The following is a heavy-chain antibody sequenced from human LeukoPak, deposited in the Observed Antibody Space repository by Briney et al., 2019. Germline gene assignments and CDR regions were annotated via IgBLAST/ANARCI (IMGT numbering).Heavy chain of an antibody. D-gene: IGHD2-21*01. CDR3: ARVFGAFDP. CDR2: ISGSGGST. Sequence: PGGSLRLSCAASGFTFSGYAMSWVRQAPGKGLEWVSAISGSGGSTYYADSVKGRFTISRDNAKNSLYLQMNSLRAEDTAVYYCARVFGAFDPWGQGTLVTVSS. CDR1: GFTFSGYA. V-gene: IGHV3-23*01. J-gene: IGHJ5*02.